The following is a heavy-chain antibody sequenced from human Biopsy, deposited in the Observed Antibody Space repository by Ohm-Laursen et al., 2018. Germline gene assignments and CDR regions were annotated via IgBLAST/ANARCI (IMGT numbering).Heavy chain of an antibody. J-gene: IGHJ2*01. CDR1: GYTFTAFS. V-gene: IGHV1-2*02. CDR3: ARGRRHCSGTCSRWYFDL. D-gene: IGHD2-2*01. Sequence: GASVKVSCKPSGYTFTAFSVHWLRQAPGQGLEWMGWINPKSGDTDYPQNFQGRVSMTRDTSISTAYMDLSRLRSDDTAVYYCARGRRHCSGTCSRWYFDLWGRGTRVTVSS. CDR2: INPKSGDT.